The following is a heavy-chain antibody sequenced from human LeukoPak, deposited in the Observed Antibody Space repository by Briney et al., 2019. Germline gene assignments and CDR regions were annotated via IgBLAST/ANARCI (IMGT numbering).Heavy chain of an antibody. V-gene: IGHV3-30*02. CDR1: GFTFSSYG. J-gene: IGHJ4*02. CDR3: ANLDDSHYYDSSGYRERGIDY. D-gene: IGHD3-22*01. CDR2: IRYDGSKK. Sequence: GGSLRLSCAASGFTFSSYGMHWVRQAPGKGLEWVAFIRYDGSKKYYEDSVKGRFTISRDNAKNTLYLQMNSLRAEDTAVYYCANLDDSHYYDSSGYRERGIDYWGQGTLVTVSS.